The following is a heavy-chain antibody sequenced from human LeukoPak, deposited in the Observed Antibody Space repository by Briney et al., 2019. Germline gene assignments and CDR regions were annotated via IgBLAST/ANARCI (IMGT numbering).Heavy chain of an antibody. D-gene: IGHD2-15*01. V-gene: IGHV3-7*01. CDR1: GFTFSRHW. CDR3: ARDESGGYYVY. Sequence: GGSLRLSCEASGFTFSRHWMSWVRQAPGRGLEWVANIKEDGSMKQYADSVRGRFIISRDNAKNSVYLQLSSLKAEDSAVYFCARDESGGYYVYWGQGTLVTVSS. CDR2: IKEDGSMK. J-gene: IGHJ4*02.